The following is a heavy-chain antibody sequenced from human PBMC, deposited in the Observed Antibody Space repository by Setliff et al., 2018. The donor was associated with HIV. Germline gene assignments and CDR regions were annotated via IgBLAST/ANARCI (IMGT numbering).Heavy chain of an antibody. Sequence: SVKVSCKASGGPFTSAFNWVRQVPGQGLEWMGGIIPVFGTANYAQNFGGRVTITADQSTTTSYLQLNSLRFEDTAIYYCASDSPAARFEELEDHYYYFMDVWGKGTTVTSP. J-gene: IGHJ6*03. V-gene: IGHV1-69*13. CDR1: GGPFTSA. CDR2: IIPVFGTA. CDR3: ASDSPAARFEELEDHYYYFMDV. D-gene: IGHD3-10*01.